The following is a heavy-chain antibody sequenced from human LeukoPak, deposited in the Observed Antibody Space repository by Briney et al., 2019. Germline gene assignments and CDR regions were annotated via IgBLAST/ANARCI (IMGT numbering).Heavy chain of an antibody. Sequence: GASVKVSCKASGYTFTVYYMHWVRQAPGQGLEWMGWINPNSGGTNYAQKFQGRVTMTRDTSISTAYMELSSLRSEDTAVYYCARSNTVILALYYLDYWGQGTLVTVSS. J-gene: IGHJ4*02. CDR2: INPNSGGT. D-gene: IGHD2-21*01. CDR3: ARSNTVILALYYLDY. CDR1: GYTFTVYY. V-gene: IGHV1-2*02.